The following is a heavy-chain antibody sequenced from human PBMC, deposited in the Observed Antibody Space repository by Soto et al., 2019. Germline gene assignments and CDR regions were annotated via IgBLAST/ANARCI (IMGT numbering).Heavy chain of an antibody. CDR2: MNVDGGEI. CDR3: XXXXGPNTLDY. J-gene: IGHJ4*02. V-gene: IGHV3-7*01. CDR1: GFVFRTSW. Sequence: EVRLVESGGGLVQPGGSLRLSCEASGFVFRTSWMXXVCQPPGKGLEWVASMNVDGGEIYYVGSVRGRFTVSRDNXXXXXXXXXXXXXXXXXXXXXXXXXXGPNTLDYWGQGTLVTVSS.